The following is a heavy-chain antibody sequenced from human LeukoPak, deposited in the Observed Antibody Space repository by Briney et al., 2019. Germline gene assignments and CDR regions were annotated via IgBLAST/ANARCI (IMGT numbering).Heavy chain of an antibody. D-gene: IGHD5-12*01. Sequence: SETLSLTCTVSGGSISSSSYYWGWIRQPPGKGLEWIGRIYYSGSTYYNPPLKSRVTISVDTSKNQFSLKLSSVTAADTAVYYCASGYEGGFDPWGQGTLVTVSS. J-gene: IGHJ5*02. CDR3: ASGYEGGFDP. CDR2: IYYSGST. V-gene: IGHV4-39*01. CDR1: GGSISSSSYY.